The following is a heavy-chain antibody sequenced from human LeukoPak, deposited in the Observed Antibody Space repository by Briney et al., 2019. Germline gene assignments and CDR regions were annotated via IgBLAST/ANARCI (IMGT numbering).Heavy chain of an antibody. V-gene: IGHV1-2*02. CDR3: ARANFLYCSSTTCLFDY. J-gene: IGHJ4*02. D-gene: IGHD2-2*01. CDR2: INPNDGDT. CDR1: GYSFTDYY. Sequence: ASVKVSCKASGYSFTDYYMHWVRQAPGQGFEWMGWINPNDGDTNYAQKFQGRVTMTRDTSISTAHMEVSRLRSDDTAVYYCARANFLYCSSTTCLFDYWGQGTLVTVSS.